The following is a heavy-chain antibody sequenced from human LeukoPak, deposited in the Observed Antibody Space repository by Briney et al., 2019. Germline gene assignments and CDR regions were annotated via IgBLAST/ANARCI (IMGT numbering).Heavy chain of an antibody. V-gene: IGHV4-59*01. CDR2: IYYSGST. CDR3: ARGVWYFDY. J-gene: IGHJ4*02. Sequence: SETLSLTWTVAGGSISSYYWSWLRQPPGKGLEWIGYIYYSGSTNYNPSLKSRVTISVDTSKNQFSLKLSSVTAADTAVYYCARGVWYFDYWGQGTLVTVSS. D-gene: IGHD6-6*01. CDR1: GGSISSYY.